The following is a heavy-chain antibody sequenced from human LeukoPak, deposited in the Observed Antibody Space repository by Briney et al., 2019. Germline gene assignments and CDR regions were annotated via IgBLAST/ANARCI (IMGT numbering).Heavy chain of an antibody. Sequence: PSETLSLTSTVSGGSISGYYWSWVRQPAGKGLEWIGRIYSSGSTNYNPSLKSRVTMSVDTSKNQFSLKLSSVTAADTAVYFCARERYNTGWYSDYWGQGTLVTVFS. CDR1: GGSISGYY. CDR2: IYSSGST. D-gene: IGHD6-19*01. J-gene: IGHJ4*02. CDR3: ARERYNTGWYSDY. V-gene: IGHV4-4*07.